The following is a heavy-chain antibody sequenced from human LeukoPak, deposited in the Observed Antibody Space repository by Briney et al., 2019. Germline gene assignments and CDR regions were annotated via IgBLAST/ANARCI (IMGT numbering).Heavy chain of an antibody. Sequence: SEALSLTCTVSGGSISSSSYYWGWIRQPPGKGLEWIGCIYYSGSTYYHPSLKRRVTISVDTSKNQFSLKLSSVTAADTAVYYCARATLPRRWAYSGQGTLVTVSS. D-gene: IGHD6-13*01. CDR1: GGSISSSSYY. J-gene: IGHJ4*02. CDR2: IYYSGST. CDR3: ARATLPRRWAY. V-gene: IGHV4-39*07.